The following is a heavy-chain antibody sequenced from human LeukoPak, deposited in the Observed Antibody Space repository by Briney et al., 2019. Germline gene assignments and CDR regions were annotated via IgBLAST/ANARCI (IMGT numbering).Heavy chain of an antibody. CDR1: GGSISSYY. Sequence: PSETLSLTCTVSGGSISSYYWSWIRQPPGKGLEWIGYIYYSGSTNYNPSLKSRVTISVDTSKNQFSLKLSSVTAADTAVYYCARRSYSSGWYEVYYFDYWGQGTLVTVSS. CDR3: ARRSYSSGWYEVYYFDY. V-gene: IGHV4-59*01. CDR2: IYYSGST. J-gene: IGHJ4*02. D-gene: IGHD6-19*01.